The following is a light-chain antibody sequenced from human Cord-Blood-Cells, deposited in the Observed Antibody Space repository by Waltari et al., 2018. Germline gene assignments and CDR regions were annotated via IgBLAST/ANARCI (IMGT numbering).Light chain of an antibody. Sequence: QSALTQPASVSGSPGQSITISCTGTSSDVGGYNYVSWYKQHPGKAPKHMIYEVSNRPSGVSNRCSGSKSGNTASLTISGLQAEDEADYYCSSYTSSSTLVFGGGTKLTVL. CDR2: EVS. CDR3: SSYTSSSTLV. J-gene: IGLJ3*02. CDR1: SSDVGGYNY. V-gene: IGLV2-14*03.